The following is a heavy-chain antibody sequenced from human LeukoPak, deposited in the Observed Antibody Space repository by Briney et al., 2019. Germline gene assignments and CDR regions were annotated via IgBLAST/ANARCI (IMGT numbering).Heavy chain of an antibody. D-gene: IGHD4-17*01. V-gene: IGHV4-4*07. CDR1: GGSISGYY. J-gene: IGHJ4*02. Sequence: KPSETLSLTCTVSGGSISGYYWSWIRQPAGKGLEWIGRIYSGNSNYNLSLKSRVTMSVDTSKNQLSLKLSSVTAADTALYYCARARWTSVTGTDYWGQGTLVTVSS. CDR2: IYSGNS. CDR3: ARARWTSVTGTDY.